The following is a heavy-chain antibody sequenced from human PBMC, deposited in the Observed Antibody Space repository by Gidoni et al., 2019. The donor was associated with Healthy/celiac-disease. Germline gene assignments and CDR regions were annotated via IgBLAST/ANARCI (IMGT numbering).Heavy chain of an antibody. CDR2: ISSNGGST. V-gene: IGHV3-64*01. CDR3: ARADRTPLVFASPLRYFDWLLPVDY. J-gene: IGHJ4*02. D-gene: IGHD3-9*01. Sequence: EVQLVQSGGGLVQPGGSLRLSCSASGFPFSSYAMHWAAPHPGTGREYVSAISSNGGSTCYANSVKGRFTISIDNSTNTLYLQMGSLRAEDMAVYYCARADRTPLVFASPLRYFDWLLPVDYWGQGTLVTVSS. CDR1: GFPFSSYA.